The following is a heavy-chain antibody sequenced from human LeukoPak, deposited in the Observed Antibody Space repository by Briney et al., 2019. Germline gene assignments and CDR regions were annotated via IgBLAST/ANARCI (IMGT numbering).Heavy chain of an antibody. CDR2: ISGSGGST. V-gene: IGHV3-23*01. CDR1: GFTFSNAW. D-gene: IGHD3-3*01. J-gene: IGHJ4*02. CDR3: ARDYDFWSGYYTGVSDY. Sequence: GGSLRLSCAASGFTFSNAWMSWVRQAPGKGLEWVSAISGSGGSTYYADSVKGRFTISRDNSKNTLYLQMNSLRAEDTAVYYCARDYDFWSGYYTGVSDYWGQGTLVTVSS.